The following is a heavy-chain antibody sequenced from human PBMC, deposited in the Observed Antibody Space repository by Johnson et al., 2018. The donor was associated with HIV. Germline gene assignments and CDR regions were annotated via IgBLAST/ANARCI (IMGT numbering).Heavy chain of an antibody. Sequence: VLLVESGGGLIQPGGSLRLSCAASGFTVSSNYMSWVRQAPGKGLEWVSVLYSDGGTYYADSVKGRFTISRDNSKNTLYLQMNSLRADDTAVDYWSREGIGYCSGGSCYGAFDIWGQGTMVTVSS. J-gene: IGHJ3*02. CDR2: LYSDGGT. V-gene: IGHV3-66*03. D-gene: IGHD2-15*01. CDR3: SREGIGYCSGGSCYGAFDI. CDR1: GFTVSSNY.